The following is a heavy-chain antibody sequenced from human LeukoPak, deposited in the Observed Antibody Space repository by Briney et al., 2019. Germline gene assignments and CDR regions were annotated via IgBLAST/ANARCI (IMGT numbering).Heavy chain of an antibody. CDR1: GCSITSGFEY. CDR3: ARDHYYGGNGYYFDF. J-gene: IGHJ4*02. Sequence: SETLSLTCTVSGCSITSGFEYGRWIRQPAGKGLEWIGYGLHSGSTNFNPSIRSRVTFSLDTPKNQFSMKLRSVTAADTAVYYCARDHYYGGNGYYFDFWGQGILVTVSS. CDR2: GLHSGST. D-gene: IGHD4-23*01. V-gene: IGHV4-61*09.